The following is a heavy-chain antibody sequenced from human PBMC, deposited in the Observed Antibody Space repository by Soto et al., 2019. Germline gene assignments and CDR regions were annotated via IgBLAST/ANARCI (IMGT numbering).Heavy chain of an antibody. CDR3: TTVDALYCSSTSCYWDYYYYYGMDV. V-gene: IGHV3-15*07. CDR1: GFTFSNAW. Sequence: GGSLRLSCAASGFTFSNAWMNWVRQAPGKGLEWVGRIKSKTDGGTTDYAAPVKGRFTISRDDSKNTLYLQMNSLKTEDTAVYYCTTVDALYCSSTSCYWDYYYYYGMDVWGQGTTVTVSS. CDR2: IKSKTDGGTT. J-gene: IGHJ6*02. D-gene: IGHD2-2*01.